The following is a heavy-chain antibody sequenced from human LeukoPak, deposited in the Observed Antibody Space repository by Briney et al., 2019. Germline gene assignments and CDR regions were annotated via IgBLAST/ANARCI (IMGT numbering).Heavy chain of an antibody. J-gene: IGHJ4*02. V-gene: IGHV3-21*01. Sequence: GGSLRLSCEASGFTFSSYSMNWVRQAPGKGLEWVSSISSSRSYIYYADSVKGRFTISRDNAKNSPYLQMNSLRAEDTAVYYCARANPTPTGYWGQGTLVTVSS. CDR2: ISSSRSYI. CDR1: GFTFSSYS. CDR3: ARANPTPTGY. D-gene: IGHD4-23*01.